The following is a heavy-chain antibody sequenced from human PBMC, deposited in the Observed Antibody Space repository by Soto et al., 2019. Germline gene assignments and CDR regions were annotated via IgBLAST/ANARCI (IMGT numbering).Heavy chain of an antibody. V-gene: IGHV3-21*03. D-gene: IGHD6-25*01. J-gene: IGHJ5*02. Sequence: GSLRLSCGASGFNFSNYNMNWVRQAPGQGLEWVSSISETSSYIYYAASVKGRFTISRDNAKNSVYLQMNSLRAEDTGVYYCVRLGEDSSDWEEHSWFDPWGQGTPVTVSS. CDR3: VRLGEDSSDWEEHSWFDP. CDR1: GFNFSNYN. CDR2: ISETSSYI.